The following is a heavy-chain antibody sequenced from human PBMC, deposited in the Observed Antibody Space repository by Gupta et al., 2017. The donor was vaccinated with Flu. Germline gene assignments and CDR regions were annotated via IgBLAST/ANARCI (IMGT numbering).Heavy chain of an antibody. D-gene: IGHD6-13*01. CDR3: ARQFVAAAGYYYYYMDV. CDR1: YY. Sequence: YYWVWIRQPPGTGLEWIGSIYYTGSTYYNPSRKRRVTISVDTSKNQFSLRLSSVTDEDKAVYYCARQFVAAAGYYYYYMDVWGKGTTVTVSS. CDR2: IYYTGST. V-gene: IGHV4-39*01. J-gene: IGHJ6*03.